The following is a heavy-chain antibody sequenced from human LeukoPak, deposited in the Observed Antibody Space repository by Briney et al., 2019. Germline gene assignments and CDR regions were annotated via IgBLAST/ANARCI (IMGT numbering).Heavy chain of an antibody. CDR2: INPNSGGT. CDR3: ARDYYDSSGYYKASYSDY. V-gene: IGHV1-2*02. CDR1: GYTFTGYY. Sequence: ASVKVSCKASGYTFTGYYMHWVRQAPGQGLEWMGWINPNSGGTNYAQKFQGRVTMTRDTSISTAYMELSRLRSDDTAVYYCARDYYDSSGYYKASYSDYWGQGTLVTVSS. J-gene: IGHJ4*02. D-gene: IGHD3-22*01.